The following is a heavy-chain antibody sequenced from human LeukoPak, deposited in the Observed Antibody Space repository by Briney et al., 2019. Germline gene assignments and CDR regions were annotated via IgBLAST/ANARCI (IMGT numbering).Heavy chain of an antibody. V-gene: IGHV3-66*02. J-gene: IGHJ4*02. CDR2: IYSGGST. CDR3: ASFSITGTTSADY. CDR1: GFTVSSNY. D-gene: IGHD1-20*01. Sequence: GGSLRLSCAASGFTVSSNYMSWVRQAPGKGLEWVSVIYSGGSTYYADSVKGRFPISRDNSKNTLYLQMNSLRAEDTAVYYCASFSITGTTSADYWGQGTLVTVSS.